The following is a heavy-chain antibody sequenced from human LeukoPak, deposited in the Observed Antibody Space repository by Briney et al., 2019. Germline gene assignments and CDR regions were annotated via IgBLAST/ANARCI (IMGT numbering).Heavy chain of an antibody. CDR2: ISWDGGST. J-gene: IGHJ4*02. CDR3: ANDIGVIDGGFDY. CDR1: GFTFDDYA. D-gene: IGHD3-16*02. V-gene: IGHV3-43D*03. Sequence: GGSLRLSCAASGFTFDDYAMHWVRQAPGKGLEWVSLISWDGGSTYYADSVKGRFTISRDNSKNSLYLQMNSLRAEDTALYYCANDIGVIDGGFDYWGQGTLVTVSS.